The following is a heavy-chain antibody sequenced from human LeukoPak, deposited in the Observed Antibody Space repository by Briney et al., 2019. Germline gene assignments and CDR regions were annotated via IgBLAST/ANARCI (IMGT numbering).Heavy chain of an antibody. J-gene: IGHJ5*02. V-gene: IGHV4-59*01. D-gene: IGHD1-1*01. CDR2: IYYSGST. Sequence: SETLSLTCTVSGGSISSYYWSWIRQPPGKGLEWIGYIYYSGSTNYNPSLKSRVTISVDTSKNQYSLKLSSVTAADTAVYYCARATTGTTNWFDPGGQGTLVTVSS. CDR1: GGSISSYY. CDR3: ARATTGTTNWFDP.